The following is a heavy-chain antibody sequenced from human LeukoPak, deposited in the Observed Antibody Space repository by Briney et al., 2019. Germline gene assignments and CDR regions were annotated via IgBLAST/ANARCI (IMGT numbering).Heavy chain of an antibody. CDR3: AGDLWFGALFQH. D-gene: IGHD3-10*01. J-gene: IGHJ1*01. Sequence: VGSLRLSCAASGFTVSGDNMRWVRQSPAEGLGWVATIPSGGETYSADCVKGRYTISRDNSTKTLYLQINSLRAEDTAVYYCAGDLWFGALFQHWGQGTLVTVSS. V-gene: IGHV3-66*01. CDR2: IPSGGET. CDR1: GFTVSGDN.